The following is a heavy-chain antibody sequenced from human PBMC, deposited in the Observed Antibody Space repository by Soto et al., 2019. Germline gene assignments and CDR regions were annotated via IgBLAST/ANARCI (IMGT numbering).Heavy chain of an antibody. CDR2: IWYDGSNK. CDR3: AAGYSGYDLRGDYYYGMDV. J-gene: IGHJ6*02. D-gene: IGHD5-12*01. Sequence: GGSLRLSCAASGFTFSSYGMHWVRQAPGKGLEWVAVIWYDGSNKYYADSVKGRFTISRDNSKNTLYLQMNSLRAEDTAVYYCAAGYSGYDLRGDYYYGMDVWGQGTTVTVSS. CDR1: GFTFSSYG. V-gene: IGHV3-33*01.